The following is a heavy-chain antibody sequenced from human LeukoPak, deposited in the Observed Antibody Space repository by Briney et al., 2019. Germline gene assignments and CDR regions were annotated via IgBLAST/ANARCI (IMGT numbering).Heavy chain of an antibody. CDR1: GFTFSDYW. J-gene: IGHJ4*02. Sequence: GGSLRLSCAASGFTFSDYWMSWVRQAPGKGLEWVANIKEDGSEKYYVESVKGRFIISRDNAKNSVYLQMNSLRAEDTAVYYCARAHSSSFDYWGQGTLVTVSS. D-gene: IGHD6-13*01. V-gene: IGHV3-7*01. CDR2: IKEDGSEK. CDR3: ARAHSSSFDY.